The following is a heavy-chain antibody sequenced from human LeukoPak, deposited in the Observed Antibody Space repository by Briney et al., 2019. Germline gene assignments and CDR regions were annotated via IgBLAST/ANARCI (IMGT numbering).Heavy chain of an antibody. CDR2: IYYSGST. D-gene: IGHD3-10*01. J-gene: IGHJ6*03. V-gene: IGHV4-39*01. CDR1: GGSISSSSYY. CDR3: ASTEVLWFGEFEDYYYYYMDV. Sequence: PSETLSLTCTVSGGSISSSSYYWGWIRQPPGKGLEWIGSIYYSGSTYYNPSLKSRVTISVDTSKNQFSLKLSSVTAADTAVYYCASTEVLWFGEFEDYYYYYMDVWGKGTTVTVSS.